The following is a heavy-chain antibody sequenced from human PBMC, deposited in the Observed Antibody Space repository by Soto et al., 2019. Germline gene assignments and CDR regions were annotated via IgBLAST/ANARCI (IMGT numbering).Heavy chain of an antibody. CDR1: GYKFTSYW. J-gene: IGHJ4*02. CDR3: ARQGFSAPPDSSDDLDS. Sequence: PGESLKISCKGSGYKFTSYWISWVRQMPGKGLEWMGRIDPSDSYTNYMPAFQGHVTISADKSISPAYLQSSGLKASDTAMYYCARQGFSAPPDSSDDLDSSGEGTRVTVAS. CDR2: IDPSDSYT. D-gene: IGHD3-22*01. V-gene: IGHV5-10-1*01.